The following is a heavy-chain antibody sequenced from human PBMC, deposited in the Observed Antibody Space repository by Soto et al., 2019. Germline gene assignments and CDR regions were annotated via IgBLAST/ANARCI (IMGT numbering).Heavy chain of an antibody. V-gene: IGHV1-18*01. J-gene: IGHJ4*02. CDR1: GYTFTNFG. D-gene: IGHD2-15*01. CDR3: ARDGRPGVVVPVTLNY. CDR2: ISPYNGNT. Sequence: ASVKVSCKASGYTFTNFGINWVRQAPGQGLEWMGWISPYNGNTTYAQKLQGRVTVTTDTSTSTAYMELRSLRSDDTAVYYCARDGRPGVVVPVTLNYWGQGTLVTVSS.